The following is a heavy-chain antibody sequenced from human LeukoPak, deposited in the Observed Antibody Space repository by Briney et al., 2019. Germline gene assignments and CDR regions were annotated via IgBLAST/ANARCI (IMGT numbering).Heavy chain of an antibody. J-gene: IGHJ6*03. Sequence: GGSLRLSCAASGFTFSSYWMSWVRQAPGKGLEWVANIKQDGSEKYYVDSVEGRFTISRDNAKNSLYLQMNSLRAEDTAVYYCARETSGSYYGQQYYYYYMDVWGKGTTVTVSS. CDR1: GFTFSSYW. CDR3: ARETSGSYYGQQYYYYYMDV. D-gene: IGHD1-26*01. CDR2: IKQDGSEK. V-gene: IGHV3-7*01.